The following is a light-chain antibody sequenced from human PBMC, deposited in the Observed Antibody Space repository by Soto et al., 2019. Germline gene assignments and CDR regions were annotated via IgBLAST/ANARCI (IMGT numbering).Light chain of an antibody. V-gene: IGLV2-23*02. CDR3: CSYAGSSSRVV. CDR2: EVS. J-gene: IGLJ2*01. Sequence: QSALTQPASVSGSPGQSITISCTGTSSDVGSYNLVSWYQQHPGKAPKLMIYEVSKRPSGVSNRFSGPKSGNTASLTISGLQAEDEADYYCCSYAGSSSRVVFGGGTKLTVL. CDR1: SSDVGSYNL.